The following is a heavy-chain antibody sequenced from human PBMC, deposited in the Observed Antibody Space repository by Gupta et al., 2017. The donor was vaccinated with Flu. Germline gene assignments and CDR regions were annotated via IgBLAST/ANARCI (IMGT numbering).Heavy chain of an antibody. D-gene: IGHD3-10*01. CDR2: FDAEDGET. Sequence: ALGKGLEWMGGFDAEDGETIYARKFQGRVTMTEDTSGDTAYMELSSLRSEDTAVYYCAKGGGVVRGILRFDYWGQGTVVTVSS. CDR3: AKGGGVVRGILRFDY. V-gene: IGHV1-24*01. J-gene: IGHJ4*02.